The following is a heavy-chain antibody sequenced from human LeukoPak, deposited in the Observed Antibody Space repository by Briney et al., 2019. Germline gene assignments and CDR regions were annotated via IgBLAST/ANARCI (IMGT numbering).Heavy chain of an antibody. V-gene: IGHV3-30*02. Sequence: PGGSLRLSCAASGFTFSSYGMHWVRQAPGKGLEWVAFIRYDGSNKYYADSVKGRFTISRDNAKNSLSLQMNSLRAEDTAVYFCARDLSRATVTTIDYWGQGTLVTVSS. D-gene: IGHD4-17*01. J-gene: IGHJ4*02. CDR3: ARDLSRATVTTIDY. CDR2: IRYDGSNK. CDR1: GFTFSSYG.